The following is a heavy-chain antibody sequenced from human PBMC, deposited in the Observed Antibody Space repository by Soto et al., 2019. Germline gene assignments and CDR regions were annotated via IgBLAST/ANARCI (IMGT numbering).Heavy chain of an antibody. CDR1: GFTLTSYG. Sequence: QVQLVQSGAEVKKPGASVKVSCKASGFTLTSYGFTWVRQASGQGLEWMAWISAYNGNTHYAQKVRGRVTVTTDTSTRTVYLEVRSQKPDDTAVYYCAREGPYTSPGRLYFYGVDVWCQGTTVTVSS. D-gene: IGHD2-2*02. V-gene: IGHV1-18*01. CDR2: ISAYNGNT. CDR3: AREGPYTSPGRLYFYGVDV. J-gene: IGHJ6*02.